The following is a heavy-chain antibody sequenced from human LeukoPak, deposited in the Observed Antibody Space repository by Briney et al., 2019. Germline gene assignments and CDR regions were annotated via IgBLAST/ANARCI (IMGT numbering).Heavy chain of an antibody. CDR3: ARDPYDILTGYPFNYFDY. CDR1: GYTFTSYG. D-gene: IGHD3-9*01. Sequence: GASVKVSCKASGYTFTSYGISWVRQAPGQGLEWMGWISAYNGNTNYAQKLQGRVTMTTDTSTSTAYMELRSLRSDDTAVYYCARDPYDILTGYPFNYFDYWGQGTLVTVSS. CDR2: ISAYNGNT. J-gene: IGHJ4*02. V-gene: IGHV1-18*01.